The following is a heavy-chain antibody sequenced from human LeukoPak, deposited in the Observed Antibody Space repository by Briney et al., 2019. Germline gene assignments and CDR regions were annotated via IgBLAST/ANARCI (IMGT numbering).Heavy chain of an antibody. Sequence: PSETLSLTCAVYGESFSGYYWSWVRQPPGKGLEWIGEINHSGSTNYNPSLKSRVTISVDTSKNQFSLKLSSVTAADTAVYYCAAAEDFDYWGQGTLVTASS. CDR2: INHSGST. D-gene: IGHD6-13*01. CDR1: GESFSGYY. V-gene: IGHV4-34*01. CDR3: AAAEDFDY. J-gene: IGHJ4*02.